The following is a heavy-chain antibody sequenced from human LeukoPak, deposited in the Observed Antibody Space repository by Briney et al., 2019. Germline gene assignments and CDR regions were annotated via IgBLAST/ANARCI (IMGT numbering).Heavy chain of an antibody. CDR1: GFTFSSYA. CDR3: AKGPYGSGSHYPPLDY. CDR2: ISGSGGST. Sequence: GGSLRLSCAASGFTFSSYAMSWVRQAPGKGLEWVSAISGSGGSTYYADSVKGRFTISRDNSKNTLYLQMNSLRAEDTAVYYCAKGPYGSGSHYPPLDYWGQGTLVTVSS. J-gene: IGHJ4*02. D-gene: IGHD3-10*01. V-gene: IGHV3-23*01.